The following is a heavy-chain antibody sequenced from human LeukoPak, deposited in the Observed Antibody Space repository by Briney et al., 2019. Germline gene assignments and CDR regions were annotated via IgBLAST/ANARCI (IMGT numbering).Heavy chain of an antibody. J-gene: IGHJ4*02. CDR3: ARGGWNYVFNY. Sequence: GGSLRLSCAASGFTFSSYGMHWVRQAPDKGLEWVSVIWYDGSNKYYADSVRGRFTISRDNSKNTVYLQMNSLRAEDTAVYYCARGGWNYVFNYWGQGTLVTVSS. V-gene: IGHV3-33*01. CDR1: GFTFSSYG. CDR2: IWYDGSNK. D-gene: IGHD1-7*01.